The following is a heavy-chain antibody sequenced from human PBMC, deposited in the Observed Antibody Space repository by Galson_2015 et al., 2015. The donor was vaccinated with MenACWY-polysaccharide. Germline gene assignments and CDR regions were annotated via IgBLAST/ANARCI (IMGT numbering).Heavy chain of an antibody. D-gene: IGHD2-15*01. J-gene: IGHJ5*02. CDR3: TKAGAKYCSGSSCYFNWFDP. Sequence: SLRLSCAASGFSFNTYWMHWVRHAPGKRLVWVSRINADGSATGYAGSVRGRFTISRDNAKNTLYLEMNSLRAEDTAVYYCTKAGAKYCSGSSCYFNWFDPWGQGTLVTVSS. CDR2: INADGSAT. V-gene: IGHV3-74*01. CDR1: GFSFNTYW.